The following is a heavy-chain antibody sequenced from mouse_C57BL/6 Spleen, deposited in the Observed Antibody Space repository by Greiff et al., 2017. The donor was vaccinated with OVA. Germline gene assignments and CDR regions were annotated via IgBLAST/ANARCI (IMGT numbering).Heavy chain of an antibody. D-gene: IGHD2-3*01. V-gene: IGHV1-84*01. CDR3: AREDGYYGGFAY. CDR2: IYPGSGNT. Sequence: VQLQQSGPELVKPGASVKISCKASGYTFPDYYINWVKQRPGQGLAWIGWIYPGSGNTKYNEKFKGKATLTVDTSSSTAYMQLSSLTSEDSAVYFCAREDGYYGGFAYWGQGTLVTVSA. J-gene: IGHJ3*01. CDR1: GYTFPDYY.